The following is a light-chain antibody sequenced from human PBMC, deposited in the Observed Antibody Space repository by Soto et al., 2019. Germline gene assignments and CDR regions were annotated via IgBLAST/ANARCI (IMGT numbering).Light chain of an antibody. CDR3: SSSTSNSAYV. CDR2: EVS. Sequence: QSALTQPASVPGSPGQSITISCTGTSSDVGGYSYVSWYQQHPDKAPKLMIYEVSNRPSGVSNRFSGSKSGNTASLTISGLQAEDEADYYCSSSTSNSAYVFGTGTKVTVL. V-gene: IGLV2-14*01. J-gene: IGLJ1*01. CDR1: SSDVGGYSY.